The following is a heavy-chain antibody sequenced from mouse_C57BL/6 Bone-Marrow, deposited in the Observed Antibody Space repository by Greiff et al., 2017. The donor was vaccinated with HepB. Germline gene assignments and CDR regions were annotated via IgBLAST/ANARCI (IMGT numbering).Heavy chain of an antibody. CDR1: GYTFTSYW. CDR2: IYPGSGST. D-gene: IGHD1-1*01. Sequence: VQLQQPGAEFVKPGASVKMSCKASGYTFTSYWITWVKQRPGQGLEWIGDIYPGSGSTNYNEKFKSKATLTVDTSSSTAYMQLGSLTSEDSAVYYCARGFSITTVVASRGYFDVWGTGTTVTVSS. J-gene: IGHJ1*03. CDR3: ARGFSITTVVASRGYFDV. V-gene: IGHV1-55*01.